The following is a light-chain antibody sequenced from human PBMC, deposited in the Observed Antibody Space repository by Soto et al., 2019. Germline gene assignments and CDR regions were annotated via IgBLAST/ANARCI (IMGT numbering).Light chain of an antibody. CDR2: DAS. Sequence: EIVMTQSPATLSVSPGERATLSCRASQSVNRNLAWYQQKPGQTPRLLIYDASSRATGIPARFSGSGSGTDFTLTISSLQSEDFAVYYCQQYNNWPLTFGGGTKVEI. CDR1: QSVNRN. CDR3: QQYNNWPLT. V-gene: IGKV3-15*01. J-gene: IGKJ4*01.